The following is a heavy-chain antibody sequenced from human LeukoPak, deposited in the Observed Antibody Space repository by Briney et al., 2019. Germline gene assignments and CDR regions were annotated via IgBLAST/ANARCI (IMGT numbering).Heavy chain of an antibody. CDR3: ARTIPYSSGRQHPGKYYFDF. D-gene: IGHD3-10*01. CDR1: GVTVSSNY. Sequence: GGSLRLSCAASGVTVSSNYMSWVRQAPGKGLEWVSDIYSGGSTYYADSVKGRFTISRDNSKNTLYLQMNSLRAEDTAVYFCARTIPYSSGRQHPGKYYFDFWGQGTLVTVSS. V-gene: IGHV3-53*01. J-gene: IGHJ4*02. CDR2: IYSGGST.